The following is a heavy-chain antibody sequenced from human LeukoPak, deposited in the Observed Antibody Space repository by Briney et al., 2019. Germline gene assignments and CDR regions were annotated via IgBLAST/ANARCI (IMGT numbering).Heavy chain of an antibody. J-gene: IGHJ4*02. CDR2: ISSSSIYI. D-gene: IGHD3-3*01. Sequence: PGGSLRLSCAASEFTFSSYSMNWVRQAPGKGLEWVSSISSSSIYIYYADSVKGRFTISRDNAKNSLYLQMNSLRAEDTAVYYCARSSDLWSGYWYYFDHWGQGTLVSVSS. CDR1: EFTFSSYS. V-gene: IGHV3-21*01. CDR3: ARSSDLWSGYWYYFDH.